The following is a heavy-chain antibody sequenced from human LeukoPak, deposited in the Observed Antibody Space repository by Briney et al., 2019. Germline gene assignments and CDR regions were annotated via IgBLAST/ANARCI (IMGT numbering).Heavy chain of an antibody. CDR1: GGSISIYY. V-gene: IGHV4-4*07. CDR3: ARDSNYVGGSCYHYGMDL. J-gene: IGHJ6*02. CDR2: IYISGST. D-gene: IGHD4-11*01. Sequence: SETLSLTCTVSGGSISIYYWSWIRQPAGKGLEWIGRIYISGSTNYNPSLKSRVTMSVDTSKNQFSLKLNSVTAADTAVYYCARDSNYVGGSCYHYGMDLWGQGTTVTVPS.